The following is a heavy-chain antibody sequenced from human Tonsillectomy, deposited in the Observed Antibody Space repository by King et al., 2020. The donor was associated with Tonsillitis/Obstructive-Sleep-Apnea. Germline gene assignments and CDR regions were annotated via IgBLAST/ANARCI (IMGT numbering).Heavy chain of an antibody. J-gene: IGHJ4*02. CDR3: AKRRGYSYGYYFDY. CDR1: GGSISSYY. CDR2: IYYSGST. D-gene: IGHD5-18*01. V-gene: IGHV4-59*01. Sequence: VQLQESGPGLVKPSETLSLTCTVSGGSISSYYRSWIRQPPGKGLEWIAYIYYSGSTNYNPSLKSRVTISVDTSKNQFSLKLSSVTAADTAVYYCAKRRGYSYGYYFDYWGQGILVTVSS.